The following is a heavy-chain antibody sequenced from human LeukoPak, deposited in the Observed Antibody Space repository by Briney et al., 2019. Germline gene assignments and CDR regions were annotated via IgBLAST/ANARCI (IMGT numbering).Heavy chain of an antibody. Sequence: SETLSLTCAVYGGSFSGYYWSWIRQPPEKGLEWIGEINHSGSTNYNPSLKSRVTISVDTSKNQFSLKLSSVTAADTAVYYCARHVGWGAALQYFQHWGQGTLVTVSS. CDR1: GGSFSGYY. CDR3: ARHVGWGAALQYFQH. D-gene: IGHD1-26*01. CDR2: INHSGST. J-gene: IGHJ1*01. V-gene: IGHV4-34*01.